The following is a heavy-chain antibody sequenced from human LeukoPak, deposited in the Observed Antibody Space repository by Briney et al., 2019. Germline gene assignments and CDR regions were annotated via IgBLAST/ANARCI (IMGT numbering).Heavy chain of an antibody. D-gene: IGHD6-13*01. J-gene: IGHJ4*02. CDR1: GFTFDDYA. CDR2: ISGDGGST. V-gene: IGHV3-43*02. CDR3: TKDIGEAADTGAYLAY. Sequence: GGSLRLSCAASGFTFDDYAMHWVRQAPGKGLEWVSLISGDGGSTYYADSVKGRFTISRDNSKNSLYLQMNSLRTEDTALYYCTKDIGEAADTGAYLAYWGGGPLVPAPS.